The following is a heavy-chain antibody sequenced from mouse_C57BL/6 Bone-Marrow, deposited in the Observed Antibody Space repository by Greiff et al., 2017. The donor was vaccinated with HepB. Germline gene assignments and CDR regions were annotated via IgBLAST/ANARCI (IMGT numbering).Heavy chain of an antibody. CDR1: GYTFTSYW. J-gene: IGHJ1*03. V-gene: IGHV1-69*01. CDR2: IDPSDSYT. Sequence: QVHVKQPGAELVMPGASVKLSCKASGYTFTSYWMHWVKQRPGQGLEWIGEIDPSDSYTNYNQKFKGKSTLTVDKSSSTAYMQLSSLTSEDSAVYYCARRGWGDWYFDVWGTGTTVTVSS. CDR3: ARRGWGDWYFDV.